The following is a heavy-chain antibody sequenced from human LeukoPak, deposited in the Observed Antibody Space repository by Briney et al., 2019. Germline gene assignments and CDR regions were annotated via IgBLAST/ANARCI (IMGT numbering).Heavy chain of an antibody. CDR2: MNPNSGNT. J-gene: IGHJ4*02. Sequence: ASVKVSCKASGYTFTTYDISWVRQATGQGLEWMGWMNPNSGNTDYAQKFQGRVTITRNTSISTAYMELSSLRSEDTAVYYCARGLRAAGTGAPVGYWGQGTLVTVSS. D-gene: IGHD6-13*01. V-gene: IGHV1-8*03. CDR3: ARGLRAAGTGAPVGY. CDR1: GYTFTTYD.